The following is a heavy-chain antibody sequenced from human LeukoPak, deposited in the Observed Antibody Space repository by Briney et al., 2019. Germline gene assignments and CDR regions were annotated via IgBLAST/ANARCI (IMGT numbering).Heavy chain of an antibody. J-gene: IGHJ4*02. V-gene: IGHV3-30*04. Sequence: GSLRTSFAAPGFTFSSYAMHWGRQAPGKGVEWVAVISYDGGNKYYADSVKGRFTISRDNSKNTLYLQMNSLRAEDTAVYYCARMMYSYGYYWGQGTLVTVSS. CDR3: ARMMYSYGYY. CDR1: GFTFSSYA. CDR2: ISYDGGNK. D-gene: IGHD5-18*01.